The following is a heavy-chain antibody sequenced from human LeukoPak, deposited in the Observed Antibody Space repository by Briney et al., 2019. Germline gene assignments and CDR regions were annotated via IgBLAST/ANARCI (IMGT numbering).Heavy chain of an antibody. CDR3: AREVGRNSGYDSDY. CDR2: IYHSGST. Sequence: SETLSLTCTVSGYSISSGYYWGWIRQPPGKGLEWIGSIYHSGSTNYNPSLKSRVTISVDTSKNQFSLKLSSVTAADTAVYYCAREVGRNSGYDSDYWGQGTLVTVSS. CDR1: GYSISSGYY. J-gene: IGHJ4*02. D-gene: IGHD5-12*01. V-gene: IGHV4-38-2*02.